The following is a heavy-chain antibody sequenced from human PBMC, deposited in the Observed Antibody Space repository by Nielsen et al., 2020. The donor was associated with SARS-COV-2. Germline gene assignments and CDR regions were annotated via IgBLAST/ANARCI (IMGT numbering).Heavy chain of an antibody. V-gene: IGHV3-74*01. CDR2: INSDGSST. CDR3: ASGYYDSSGYYYWGY. J-gene: IGHJ4*02. CDR1: GSTFSSYW. D-gene: IGHD3-22*01. Sequence: GESLKFSCAASGSTFSSYWMHWVRQAPGKGLVWVSRINSDGSSTSYADSVKGRFTISRDNAKNTLYLQMNSLRAEDTAVYYCASGYYDSSGYYYWGYWGQGTLVTVSS.